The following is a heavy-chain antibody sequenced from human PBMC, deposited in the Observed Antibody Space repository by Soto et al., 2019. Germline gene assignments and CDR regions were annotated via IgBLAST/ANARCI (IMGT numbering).Heavy chain of an antibody. V-gene: IGHV3-30*03. Sequence: LRLSCAASGFTFSIYGMHWVRQAPGKGLKWVAGISYDESNKYYADSVKGRFTISRDNSKNTLNLQMSSLTAEDTAVYYCTRDPSPLRLLEIYYGMDVWGQGTTVTVSS. CDR2: ISYDESNK. J-gene: IGHJ6*02. CDR1: GFTFSIYG. CDR3: TRDPSPLRLLEIYYGMDV. D-gene: IGHD3-3*01.